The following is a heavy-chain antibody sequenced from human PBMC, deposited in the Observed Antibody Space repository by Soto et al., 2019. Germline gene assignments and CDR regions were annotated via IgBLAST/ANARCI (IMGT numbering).Heavy chain of an antibody. D-gene: IGHD2-2*01. J-gene: IGHJ6*03. CDR3: ARGAVVPASIVYMDV. V-gene: IGHV4-59*01. Sequence: SETLSLTCTVSGGSISGDYWSWIRQPPGKGLEWIGYIYYSGSTNYNPSLKSRVTISVDTSKNQFSLKLSSVTAADTAVYYCARGAVVPASIVYMDVWGKGTRVTVSS. CDR2: IYYSGST. CDR1: GGSISGDY.